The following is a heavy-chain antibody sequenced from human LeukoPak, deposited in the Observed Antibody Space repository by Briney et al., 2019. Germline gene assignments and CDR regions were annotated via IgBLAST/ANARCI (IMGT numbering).Heavy chain of an antibody. D-gene: IGHD6-13*01. CDR3: ATTAAAGTRLAWFDP. J-gene: IGHJ5*02. CDR2: IYYSGST. Sequence: SETLSLTCTVSGGSISSSSYYWGWIRQPPGRGLGWIGSIYYSGSTYYNSSLKSRVTISVDTSKNQFSLKLSSVTAADTAVYYCATTAAAGTRLAWFDPWGQGTLVTVSS. V-gene: IGHV4-39*07. CDR1: GGSISSSSYY.